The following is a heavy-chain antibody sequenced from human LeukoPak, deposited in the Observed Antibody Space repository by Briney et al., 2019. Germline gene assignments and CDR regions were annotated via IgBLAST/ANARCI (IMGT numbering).Heavy chain of an antibody. D-gene: IGHD1-26*01. Sequence: ASVKVSCKASGGTFSSYAISWVRQAPGQGLEWMGGIIPIFGTANYAQKFQGRVTITADKSTSTAYMELSSLRSGDTAVYYCAHCARPSSGSYWSYYMDVWGKGTTVTVSS. CDR1: GGTFSSYA. CDR2: IIPIFGTA. CDR3: AHCARPSSGSYWSYYMDV. J-gene: IGHJ6*03. V-gene: IGHV1-69*06.